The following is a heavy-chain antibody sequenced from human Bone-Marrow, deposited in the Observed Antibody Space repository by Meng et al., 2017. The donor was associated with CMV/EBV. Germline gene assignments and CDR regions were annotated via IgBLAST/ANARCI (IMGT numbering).Heavy chain of an antibody. CDR3: ARETSLRTVTTLGDY. CDR1: GFTFSNYW. J-gene: IGHJ4*02. Sequence: GGSLRLSCAASGFTFSNYWMSWVRQAPGKGLEWVANIKQDGSEKYYVDSVKGRFTISRDNAKNSLYLQMNTLRAEDTAVYYCARETSLRTVTTLGDYWGQGTLVTVSS. D-gene: IGHD4-17*01. V-gene: IGHV3-7*01. CDR2: IKQDGSEK.